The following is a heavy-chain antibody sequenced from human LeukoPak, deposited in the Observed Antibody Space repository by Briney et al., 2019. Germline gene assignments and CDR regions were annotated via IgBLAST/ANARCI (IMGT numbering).Heavy chain of an antibody. CDR3: ASCSVTNGGDYYYYMDV. CDR1: GGTFSSYA. J-gene: IGHJ6*03. Sequence: ASVKVSCEASGGTFSSYAISWVRQAPGQGLEWMGGIIPIFGTVNYAQKFQGRVTITADESTSTAYMELSSLRSEDTAISYCASCSVTNGGDYYYYMDVWGKGTTVTVSS. D-gene: IGHD2-8*01. CDR2: IIPIFGTV. V-gene: IGHV1-69*13.